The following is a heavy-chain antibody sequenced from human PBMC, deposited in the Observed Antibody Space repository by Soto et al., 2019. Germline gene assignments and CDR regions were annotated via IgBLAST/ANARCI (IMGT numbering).Heavy chain of an antibody. V-gene: IGHV1-18*01. J-gene: IGHJ3*02. Sequence: ASVKVSCKASGYTFTSDGISWVREAPGQGLEWMGWISAYNGNTNYAQKLQGRVTMTTDTSTSTAYMELRSLRSDDTAVYYCARGRLPIVGATDAFDIWGQGTMVTVSS. CDR1: GYTFTSDG. CDR3: ARGRLPIVGATDAFDI. CDR2: ISAYNGNT. D-gene: IGHD1-26*01.